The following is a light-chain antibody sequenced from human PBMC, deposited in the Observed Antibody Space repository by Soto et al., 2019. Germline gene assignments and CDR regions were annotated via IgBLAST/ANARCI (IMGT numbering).Light chain of an antibody. Sequence: EIVMTQSPATLSVSPGERATLSCRASQSISSNLAWYQRRPGQAPRHLIYGASARATGIPARFSGSGSGTEFTLTISSLQSEDFAVYYCQQYNNWRPYTFGQGTKVEIK. CDR2: GAS. CDR1: QSISSN. CDR3: QQYNNWRPYT. V-gene: IGKV3-15*01. J-gene: IGKJ2*01.